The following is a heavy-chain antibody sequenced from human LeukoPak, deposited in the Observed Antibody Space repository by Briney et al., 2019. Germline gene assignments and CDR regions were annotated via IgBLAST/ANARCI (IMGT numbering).Heavy chain of an antibody. J-gene: IGHJ6*03. Sequence: SETLSLTCTVSGGSISSYYWSWIRQPPGKGLEWIGYIYYSGSTNYNPSLKSRVTISVDTSKNQFSLKLSSVTAADTAVYYCARDREFDMDVWGKGTTVTVSS. CDR1: GGSISSYY. CDR3: ARDREFDMDV. CDR2: IYYSGST. V-gene: IGHV4-59*01. D-gene: IGHD3-10*01.